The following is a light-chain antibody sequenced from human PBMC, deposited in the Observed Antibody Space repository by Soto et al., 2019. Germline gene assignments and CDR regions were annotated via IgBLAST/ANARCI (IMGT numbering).Light chain of an antibody. CDR1: QSISTY. Sequence: DFQMTQSPSSLSASVGDRVTITCRASQSISTYLNWYHQKPGKAPKLLIDAASSLQSGVPSRFSGSGSGTDFTLTISSLQPEDFATYYCQQGYSTPRTFGQGTKVEIK. V-gene: IGKV1-39*01. CDR3: QQGYSTPRT. J-gene: IGKJ1*01. CDR2: AAS.